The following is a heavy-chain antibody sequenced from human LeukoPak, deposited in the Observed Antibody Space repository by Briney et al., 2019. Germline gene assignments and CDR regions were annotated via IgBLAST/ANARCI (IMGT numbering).Heavy chain of an antibody. V-gene: IGHV1-24*01. D-gene: IGHD1-1*01. CDR3: ATFGWNPFDY. CDR2: FDPEGGET. CDR1: GYTLTELS. Sequence: ASVKVSCKVSGYTLTELSMHWVRQAPGKGLEWMGGFDPEGGETICAQKFQGRVTMTEDTSTDTAYMELSSLRSEDTAVYYCATFGWNPFDYWGQGTLVTVSS. J-gene: IGHJ4*02.